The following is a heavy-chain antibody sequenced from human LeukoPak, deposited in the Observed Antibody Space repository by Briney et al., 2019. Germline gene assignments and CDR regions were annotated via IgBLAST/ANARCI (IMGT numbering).Heavy chain of an antibody. CDR2: IQFDGTDE. V-gene: IGHV3-30*02. CDR1: GFTFSTFG. CDR3: APGDAFDI. J-gene: IGHJ3*02. Sequence: GGSQRLSCAASGFTFSTFGMHWVRQAPGKGLEWVAFIQFDGTDEHYADSVKGRFTISRDNAKNSLYLQMNSLRAEDTAVYYCAPGDAFDIWGQGTMVTVSS.